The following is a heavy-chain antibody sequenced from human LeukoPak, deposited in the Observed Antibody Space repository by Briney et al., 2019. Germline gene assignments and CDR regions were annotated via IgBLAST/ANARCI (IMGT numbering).Heavy chain of an antibody. J-gene: IGHJ4*02. CDR1: GFTFSSYA. Sequence: GGSLRLSRAASGFTFSSYAMSWVRQAPGKGLEWVSAISGSGGSTYYADSLMGRFTISRDNSKNTLYLQMNSLRGEDTAVYYCAKEMVVTAREFDYWGQGTLVTVSS. D-gene: IGHD2-21*02. CDR3: AKEMVVTAREFDY. V-gene: IGHV3-23*01. CDR2: ISGSGGST.